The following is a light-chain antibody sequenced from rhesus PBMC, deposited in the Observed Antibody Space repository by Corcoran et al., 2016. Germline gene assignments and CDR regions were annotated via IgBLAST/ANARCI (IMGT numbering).Light chain of an antibody. CDR3: QQYTNWPLT. CDR2: GVS. CDR1: QSVSNN. V-gene: IGKV3-42*03. Sequence: EIVVTQSPPTPSLSPGERATLSCRASQSVSNNLAWYQQKPGQAPSLLIYGVSRRATGIPDRFIGSGSGTDFTLTISSLEPEDFVVYFCQQYTNWPLTFGGGTKVEIK. J-gene: IGKJ4*01.